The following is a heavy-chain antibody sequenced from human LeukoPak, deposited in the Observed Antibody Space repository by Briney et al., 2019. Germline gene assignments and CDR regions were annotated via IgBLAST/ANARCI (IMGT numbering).Heavy chain of an antibody. CDR1: GFTFSSYW. Sequence: PGRSLRLSCAASGFTFSSYWMHWVRQAPGKGLVWVSRINSDGSSTSYADSVKGRLTVSRDNAKNTLYLQMNSLRAEDTAVYYCARERWSSSSCEYWGQGTLVTVSS. CDR2: INSDGSST. CDR3: ARERWSSSSCEY. J-gene: IGHJ4*02. V-gene: IGHV3-74*01. D-gene: IGHD6-6*01.